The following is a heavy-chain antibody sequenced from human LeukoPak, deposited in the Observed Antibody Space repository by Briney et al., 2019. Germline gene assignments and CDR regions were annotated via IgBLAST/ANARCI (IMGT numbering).Heavy chain of an antibody. J-gene: IGHJ4*02. D-gene: IGHD5-12*01. V-gene: IGHV3-21*01. CDR3: ASQGSGYDSPIDH. Sequence: GGSLRLSCAASGFSFSDYDMNWVRQAPGKALEWVSSITTSSTYIYYGDSVKGRFTISRDNARNSLYLQMNSLRAEDTAVYYCASQGSGYDSPIDHWGQGTLVTVSS. CDR2: ITTSSTYI. CDR1: GFSFSDYD.